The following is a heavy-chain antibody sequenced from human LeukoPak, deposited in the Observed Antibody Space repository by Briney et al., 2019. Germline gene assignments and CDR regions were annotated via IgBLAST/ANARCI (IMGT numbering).Heavy chain of an antibody. D-gene: IGHD3-9*01. CDR2: VYYSGGNT. CDR1: GASITTFF. V-gene: IGHV4-59*01. Sequence: PSETLSLTCNVSGASITTFFWYWIRQAPGKGLESIGYVYYSGGNTNYNPSLKSRVTISLDTSKNQFSLKLRSVTATDTAVYFCARPDYDILTGSYTRFDYWGQGALVTVSS. J-gene: IGHJ4*02. CDR3: ARPDYDILTGSYTRFDY.